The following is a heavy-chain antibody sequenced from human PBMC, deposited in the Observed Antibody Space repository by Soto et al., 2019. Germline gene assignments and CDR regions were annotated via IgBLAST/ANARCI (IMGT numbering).Heavy chain of an antibody. CDR3: AKGGRQWLVTSDFNC. CDR2: VSHDGRNT. D-gene: IGHD6-19*01. V-gene: IGHV3-30*18. J-gene: IGHJ4*02. Sequence: VQLVESGGGVVQPGRSLRLSCAASGFTFSDYAMHWVRQAPGKGLEWVAVVSHDGRNTHYADSVKGRFTISRDSSKNRVSLEMTGLRAEDTAVYYCAKGGRQWLVTSDFNCWGQGALVTVSS. CDR1: GFTFSDYA.